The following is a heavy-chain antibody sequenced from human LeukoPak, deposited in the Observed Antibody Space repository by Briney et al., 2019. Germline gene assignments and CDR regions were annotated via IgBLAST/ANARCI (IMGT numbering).Heavy chain of an antibody. CDR2: MNPNSGNT. CDR1: GYTFTSYD. CDR3: ARPAAGTRAFDI. J-gene: IGHJ3*02. V-gene: IGHV1-8*01. D-gene: IGHD6-13*01. Sequence: ASVKVSCTASGYTFTSYDINWVRQATGQGLEWMGWMNPNSGNTGYAQKFQGRVTMARNTSISTAYMELSSLRSEDTAVYYCARPAAGTRAFDIWGQGTMVTVSS.